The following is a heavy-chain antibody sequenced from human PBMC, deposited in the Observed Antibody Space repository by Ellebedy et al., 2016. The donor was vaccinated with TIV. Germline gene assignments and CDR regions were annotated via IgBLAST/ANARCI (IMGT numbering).Heavy chain of an antibody. D-gene: IGHD3-22*01. CDR3: ARGVGISYDSSGYYGY. CDR2: ISAYNGNT. J-gene: IGHJ4*02. Sequence: ASVKVSCKASGYNFTSYAMHWVRQAPGQRLEWMGWISAYNGNTNYAQKLQGRVTMTTDTSTSTAYMELRSLRSDDTAVYYCARGVGISYDSSGYYGYWGQGTLVTVSS. CDR1: GYNFTSYA. V-gene: IGHV1-18*01.